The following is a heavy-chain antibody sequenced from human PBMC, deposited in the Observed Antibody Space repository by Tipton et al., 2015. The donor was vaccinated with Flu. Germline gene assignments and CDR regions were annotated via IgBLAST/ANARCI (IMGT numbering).Heavy chain of an antibody. CDR1: GYSISSGYY. V-gene: IGHV4-38-2*02. CDR3: ARNIPSSLFDY. D-gene: IGHD2/OR15-2a*01. Sequence: LRLSCTVSGYSISSGYYWGWIRQTPGKGLEWIGSIYHSGSTYYNPSLKSRDTISVDTSKNQFSLKLSSVTAADTAVYYCARNIPSSLFDYWGQGTLVTVSS. CDR2: IYHSGST. J-gene: IGHJ4*02.